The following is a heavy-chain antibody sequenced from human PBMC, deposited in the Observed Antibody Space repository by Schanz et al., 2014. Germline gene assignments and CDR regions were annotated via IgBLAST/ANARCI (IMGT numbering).Heavy chain of an antibody. D-gene: IGHD2-8*02. Sequence: DVQLVESGGGLVQPGGSLRLSCAASGFTFTGHWMSWVRQAPGKGLELVANIKEDGSKKYYVDSVRGRFTISRDNAKNSLYLQLNSLTAEDTAVYHCARDSRYCTGVDCKGDAFDLWGQGTLVTVSS. V-gene: IGHV3-7*01. CDR3: ARDSRYCTGVDCKGDAFDL. J-gene: IGHJ3*01. CDR2: IKEDGSKK. CDR1: GFTFTGHW.